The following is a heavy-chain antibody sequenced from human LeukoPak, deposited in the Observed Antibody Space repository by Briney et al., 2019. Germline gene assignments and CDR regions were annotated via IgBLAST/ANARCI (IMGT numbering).Heavy chain of an antibody. CDR2: ISSSSSYI. V-gene: IGHV3-21*01. CDR1: GFTFSSYS. D-gene: IGHD3-3*01. Sequence: GGSLRLSCAASGFTFSSYSMNWVRQAPGKGLEWVSSISSSSSYIYYADSVKGRFTISRDHAKNSLYLQMNSLRAEDTAVYYCARSNTYYDFWSGQNYGMDVWGQGTTVTVSS. CDR3: ARSNTYYDFWSGQNYGMDV. J-gene: IGHJ6*02.